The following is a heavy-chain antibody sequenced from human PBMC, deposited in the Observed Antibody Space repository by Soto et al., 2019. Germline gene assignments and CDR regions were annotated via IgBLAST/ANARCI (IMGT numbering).Heavy chain of an antibody. D-gene: IGHD1-7*01. J-gene: IGHJ4*03. Sequence: PGGSLRLSCATSGFIFRIYDMSWVRQAPGKGLEWVSGISPTGGTTYYADSVKGRFTISRDNSGHTLFLTLKSLRVDDTAIYYCAKLAPELSTPPRYFDSWGQGALVTVSS. V-gene: IGHV3-23*01. CDR3: AKLAPELSTPPRYFDS. CDR1: GFIFRIYD. CDR2: ISPTGGTT.